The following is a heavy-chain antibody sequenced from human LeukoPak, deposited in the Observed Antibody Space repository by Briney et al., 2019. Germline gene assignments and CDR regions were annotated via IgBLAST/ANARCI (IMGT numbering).Heavy chain of an antibody. CDR1: GYTFTSYA. V-gene: IGHV1-3*01. J-gene: IGHJ6*02. Sequence: ASVKVSCKASGYTFTSYAMHWVRQAPGQRLEWMGWINAGNGNTRYSQKFQGGVTITRDTSARTAYMELSSLRSEDTAVYYCARGSRVVVVQTQIYYYYGMDVWGQGTTVTVSS. CDR3: ARGSRVVVVQTQIYYYYGMDV. D-gene: IGHD3-22*01. CDR2: INAGNGNT.